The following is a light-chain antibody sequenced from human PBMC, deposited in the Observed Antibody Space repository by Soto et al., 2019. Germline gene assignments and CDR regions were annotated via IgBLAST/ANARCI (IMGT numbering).Light chain of an antibody. Sequence: DTQMTQSPSSLSASVGDRVTITCRASQSISIYLNWYQQKPGKAPKLLIYAASSLQSGVPSRFSGSRSGTDFTLTISSLQPEDFATYYCQQTYSTPYTFGQGTKLEIK. J-gene: IGKJ2*01. CDR1: QSISIY. CDR2: AAS. CDR3: QQTYSTPYT. V-gene: IGKV1-39*01.